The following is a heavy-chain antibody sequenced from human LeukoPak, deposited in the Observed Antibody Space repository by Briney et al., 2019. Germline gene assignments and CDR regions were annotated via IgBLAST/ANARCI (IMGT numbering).Heavy chain of an antibody. CDR2: IYYSGST. Sequence: SETLSLTCTVSGGSISSSNYYWGWIRQPPGRGLEWIGSIYYSGSTYYNPSLKSRVTISVDTSKNQFSLKLISVTAADTAVYYCARHVSRYVRPHPWGQGTLVTVSS. D-gene: IGHD3-16*01. J-gene: IGHJ5*02. CDR3: ARHVSRYVRPHP. CDR1: GGSISSSNYY. V-gene: IGHV4-39*01.